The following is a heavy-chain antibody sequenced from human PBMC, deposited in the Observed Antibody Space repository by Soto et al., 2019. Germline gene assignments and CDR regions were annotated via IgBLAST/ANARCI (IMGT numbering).Heavy chain of an antibody. CDR1: GFTFDDYA. CDR2: ISWNSGSI. J-gene: IGHJ4*02. CDR3: AKADSSGYYYAPPDY. Sequence: EVQLVESGGGLVQRGRSLRLSCAASGFTFDDYAMHWVRQAPGKGLEWVSGISWNSGSIGYADSVKGRFTISRDNAKNSLYLQMNSLRAEDTALYYCAKADSSGYYYAPPDYWGQGTLVTVSS. D-gene: IGHD3-22*01. V-gene: IGHV3-9*01.